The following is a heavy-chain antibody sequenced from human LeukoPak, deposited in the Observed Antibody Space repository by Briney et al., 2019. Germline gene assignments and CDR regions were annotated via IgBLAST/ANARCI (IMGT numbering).Heavy chain of an antibody. Sequence: GGSLRLSCAASGFTFGHFAMSWVRQAPGKGLHWVSTISGSGNKTYDADSVKGRFTISRDNSKNTLYLQMTGLRAEDTAVYYCAKLKRVGIAPFDDWGQGTLVTVSS. V-gene: IGHV3-23*01. CDR3: AKLKRVGIAPFDD. D-gene: IGHD3-10*01. CDR1: GFTFGHFA. J-gene: IGHJ4*02. CDR2: ISGSGNKT.